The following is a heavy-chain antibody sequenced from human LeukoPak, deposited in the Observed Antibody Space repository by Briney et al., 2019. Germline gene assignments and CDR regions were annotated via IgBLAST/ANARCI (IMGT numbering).Heavy chain of an antibody. CDR2: IKSKTDGGTT. CDR1: GFTFSSYS. D-gene: IGHD6-19*01. V-gene: IGHV3-15*01. J-gene: IGHJ4*02. Sequence: AGGSLRLSCAASGFTFSSYSMNWVRQAPGKGLEWVGRIKSKTDGGTTDYAAPVKGRFTISRDDSKNTLYLQMNSLKTEDTAVYYCTTRVAVAGPNPDYWGQGTLVTVSS. CDR3: TTRVAVAGPNPDY.